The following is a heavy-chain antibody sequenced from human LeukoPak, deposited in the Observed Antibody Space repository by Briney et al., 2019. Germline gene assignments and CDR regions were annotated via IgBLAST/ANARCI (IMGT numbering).Heavy chain of an antibody. V-gene: IGHV4-39*07. Sequence: PSETLSLTCTVSGVSISSSSYYWGWIRQPPGKGLEWIGSIYYSGSTYYNPSLKSRVTISVDTSKNQFSLKLSSVTAADTAVYYCARASHWNQLHYFDYWGQGTLVTVSS. CDR2: IYYSGST. J-gene: IGHJ4*02. CDR3: ARASHWNQLHYFDY. CDR1: GVSISSSSYY. D-gene: IGHD1-1*01.